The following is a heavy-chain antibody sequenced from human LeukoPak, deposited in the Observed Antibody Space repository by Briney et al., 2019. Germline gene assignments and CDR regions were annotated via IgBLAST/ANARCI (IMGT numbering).Heavy chain of an antibody. CDR3: VRDGSP. Sequence: SGTLSLTCAVSGGSIISNNWWSWVCQTPGKGLEWIGEIFHTGSTNYNPSLKSRVTILMDKSKNLFSLKLSSVTAADTAVYYCVRDGSPWGQGTLVTVSS. CDR2: IFHTGST. V-gene: IGHV4-4*02. D-gene: IGHD5-12*01. CDR1: GGSIISNNW. J-gene: IGHJ5*02.